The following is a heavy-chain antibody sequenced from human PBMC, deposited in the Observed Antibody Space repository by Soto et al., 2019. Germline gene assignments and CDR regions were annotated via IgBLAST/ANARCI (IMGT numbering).Heavy chain of an antibody. J-gene: IGHJ5*02. CDR2: IYGDDDK. D-gene: IGHD6-13*01. CDR3: AHNPSFGTTWYIRDDWFDP. V-gene: IGHV2-5*02. CDR1: GFSLTTSGVG. Sequence: QITLNESGPALVKPTQTLTLTCTFSGFSLTTSGVGVHWLRQPPGKALEWLAVIYGDDDKRYNPSLETRLTITNATSKNQAVLTMTNMDPLDTHTYYCAHNPSFGTTWYIRDDWFDPWGQGTLVTVSS.